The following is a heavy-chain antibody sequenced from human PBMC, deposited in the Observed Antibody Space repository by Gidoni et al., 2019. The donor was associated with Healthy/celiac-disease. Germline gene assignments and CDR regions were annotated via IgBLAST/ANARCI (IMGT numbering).Heavy chain of an antibody. CDR3: AKDRGPRIAALTYYYYGMDV. CDR2: ISYDGSNK. D-gene: IGHD6-6*01. Sequence: QVQLVESGGGVVKPRRSMRLSCAASGFTFRSYGMHWVRQAPGKGLEWLAVISYDGSNKYYADSVKGRFTISRDNSKNTLYLHMNSLRAEDTAVYYCAKDRGPRIAALTYYYYGMDVWGQGTTVTVSS. CDR1: GFTFRSYG. J-gene: IGHJ6*02. V-gene: IGHV3-30*18.